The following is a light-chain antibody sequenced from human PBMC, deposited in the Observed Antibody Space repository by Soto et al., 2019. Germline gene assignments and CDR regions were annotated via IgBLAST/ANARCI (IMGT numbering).Light chain of an antibody. V-gene: IGKV3-15*01. CDR1: QSVNYN. CDR3: QQYNNWPSWT. CDR2: ITS. Sequence: IVLTQSPATLSVSPGERATLSCRASQSVNYNLAWYQQKPGHAPRLLIYITSTRATGIPARFGGSGSGTEFTLTISSLQSEDSAVYYCQQYNNWPSWTFGQGTKVDIK. J-gene: IGKJ1*01.